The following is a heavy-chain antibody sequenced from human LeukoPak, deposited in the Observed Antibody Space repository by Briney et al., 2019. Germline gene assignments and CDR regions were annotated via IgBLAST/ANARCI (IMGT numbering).Heavy chain of an antibody. Sequence: GESLKISCKGSGYSFTSYWIGWVRQTPGKGLEWMGIIYPGDSDTRYSPSFQGQVTISADKSISTAYLQWSSLKASDTAMYYCARRDGSGSYRDYNWFDPWGQGTLVTVSS. D-gene: IGHD3-10*01. J-gene: IGHJ5*02. CDR1: GYSFTSYW. CDR3: ARRDGSGSYRDYNWFDP. CDR2: IYPGDSDT. V-gene: IGHV5-51*01.